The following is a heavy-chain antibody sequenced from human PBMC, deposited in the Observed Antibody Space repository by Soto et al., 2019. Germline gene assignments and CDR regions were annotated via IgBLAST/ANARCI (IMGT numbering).Heavy chain of an antibody. CDR2: INHSGST. V-gene: IGHV4-34*01. D-gene: IGHD1-26*01. J-gene: IGHJ4*02. CDR3: ARGLGVETKPWEGFDY. CDR1: GGSFSGYY. Sequence: QVQLQQWGAGLLKPSETLSLTCAVYGGSFSGYYWSWIRQPPGKGLEWIGEINHSGSTNYNPSLKSRVTISVDTSKNQFSLKLSSVTAADTAVYYCARGLGVETKPWEGFDYWGQGTLVTVSS.